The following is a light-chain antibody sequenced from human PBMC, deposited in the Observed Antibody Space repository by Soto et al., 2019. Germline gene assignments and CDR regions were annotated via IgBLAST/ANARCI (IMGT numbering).Light chain of an antibody. J-gene: IGKJ5*01. Sequence: DIQMTQSPSAMSASVGDRVTITCRASQGIHKYLAWFQQNPGKVPKRLIYGASNLQSGVPSRFSGRGSGTEFTLTISSLQPEDFATYYCLQQNFYPPTFGQGTRRE. CDR3: LQQNFYPPT. CDR2: GAS. CDR1: QGIHKY. V-gene: IGKV1-17*03.